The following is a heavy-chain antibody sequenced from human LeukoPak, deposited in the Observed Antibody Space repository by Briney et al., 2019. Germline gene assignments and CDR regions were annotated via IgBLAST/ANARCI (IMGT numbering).Heavy chain of an antibody. CDR1: GGSFSGYY. Sequence: SETLSLTCAVYGGSFSGYYWSWIRQPPGKGLEWIGEINHSGSTNYNPSLKSRVTISVDTSKNQFSLELSSVTAADTAVYYCATQIAAAGISSLDYWGQGTLVTVSS. D-gene: IGHD6-13*01. V-gene: IGHV4-34*01. J-gene: IGHJ4*02. CDR2: INHSGST. CDR3: ATQIAAAGISSLDY.